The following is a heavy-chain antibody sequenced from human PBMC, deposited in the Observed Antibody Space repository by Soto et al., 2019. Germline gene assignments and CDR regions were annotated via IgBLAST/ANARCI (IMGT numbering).Heavy chain of an antibody. J-gene: IGHJ6*02. V-gene: IGHV3-21*01. CDR1: GFTFSSYS. D-gene: IGHD3-3*01. CDR2: ISSSSSYI. Sequence: EVQLVESGGGLVKPGGSLRLSCAASGFTFSSYSMNWVRQAPGKGLAWVSSISSSSSYIYYADSVKGRFTISRDHAKNSLYLQKNRLRAEDTAVYYCERDYQVFGVVRVGMDVWGQGTTVTVSS. CDR3: ERDYQVFGVVRVGMDV.